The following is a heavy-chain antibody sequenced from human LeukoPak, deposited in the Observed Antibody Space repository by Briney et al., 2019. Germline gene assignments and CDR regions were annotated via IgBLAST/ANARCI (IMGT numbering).Heavy chain of an antibody. D-gene: IGHD1-1*01. Sequence: GGSLRLSCAPSGFTFSTYEMNWVRQAPGKGLEWVSYISNDGGTIYYADSVRGRFSISRDNAKNSLYLQMTSLRAEDTAVYYCAILNAGIPFDSWDLGTLVTVSS. V-gene: IGHV3-48*03. CDR3: AILNAGIPFDS. CDR2: ISNDGGTI. CDR1: GFTFSTYE. J-gene: IGHJ4*02.